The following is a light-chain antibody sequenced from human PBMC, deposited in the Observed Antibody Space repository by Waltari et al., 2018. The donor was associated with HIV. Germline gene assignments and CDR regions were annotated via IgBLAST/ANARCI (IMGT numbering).Light chain of an antibody. Sequence: QSVLTQPPSVSGAPGQRVTISCTGSSSNIGPNYDVHWYPQLPGTAPKLLIYGNSNRPSGVPDRFSGSKSDTSASLAITGLQAEDEAHYYCQSYDSSLRGYVFGTGTKVTVL. J-gene: IGLJ1*01. CDR1: SSNIGPNYD. CDR3: QSYDSSLRGYV. CDR2: GNS. V-gene: IGLV1-40*01.